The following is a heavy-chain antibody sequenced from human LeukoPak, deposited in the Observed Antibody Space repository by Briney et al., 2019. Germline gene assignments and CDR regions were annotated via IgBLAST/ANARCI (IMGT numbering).Heavy chain of an antibody. CDR2: IIPIFGTA. CDR3: ARDGARGYGIAAAILNWFDP. J-gene: IGHJ5*02. D-gene: IGHD6-13*01. Sequence: SVKVSCKASGYTFTSYGISWVRQAPGQGLEWMGGIIPIFGTANYAQKFQGRVTITADESTSTAYMELSSLRSEDTAVYYCARDGARGYGIAAAILNWFDPWGQGTLVTVSS. V-gene: IGHV1-69*13. CDR1: GYTFTSYG.